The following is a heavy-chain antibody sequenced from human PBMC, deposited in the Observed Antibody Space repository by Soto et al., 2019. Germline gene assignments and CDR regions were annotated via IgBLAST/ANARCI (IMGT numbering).Heavy chain of an antibody. CDR2: INPNSGGT. J-gene: IGHJ6*02. D-gene: IGHD3-3*01. Sequence: VKVSCKASGYTFTGYYMHWVRQAPGQGLEWMGWINPNSGGTNYAQKFQGGVTMTRDTSISTAYMELSRLRSDDTAVYYCARRKLRFLEWDYYYYGMDVWGQGTTVTVSS. V-gene: IGHV1-2*02. CDR1: GYTFTGYY. CDR3: ARRKLRFLEWDYYYYGMDV.